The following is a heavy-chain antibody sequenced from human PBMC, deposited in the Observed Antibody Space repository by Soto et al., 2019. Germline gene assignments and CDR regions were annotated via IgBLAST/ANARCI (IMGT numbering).Heavy chain of an antibody. V-gene: IGHV3-13*01. D-gene: IGHD3-16*01. CDR1: GFTFSAYD. CDR3: ARQASVWHGGGGWFDP. CDR2: IGTQHDT. Sequence: EVQLVESGGGLVQPGGSLRLSCAASGFTFSAYDMHWVRQATGKGLEWVAAIGTQHDTYYPDSVKGRFTISRENAKNSLYLQMSSLTAGDTAVYYCARQASVWHGGGGWFDPWGQGTLVTVSS. J-gene: IGHJ5*02.